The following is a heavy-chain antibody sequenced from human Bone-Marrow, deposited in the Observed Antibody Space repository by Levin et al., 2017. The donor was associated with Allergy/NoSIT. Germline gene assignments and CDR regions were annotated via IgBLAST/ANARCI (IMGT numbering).Heavy chain of an antibody. Sequence: NSSETLSLTCTVSGGSISSSRDYWGWVRQPPGKGLEWIATIYYSGSTYYNPPLQSRVTISVDTSKNQFSLRLSSVTAADPSVYYCARQISEYSSSSRLSYCDYWGQGTLVTVSS. CDR1: GGSISSSRDY. CDR3: ARQISEYSSSSRLSYCDY. CDR2: IYYSGST. V-gene: IGHV4-39*01. J-gene: IGHJ4*02. D-gene: IGHD6-6*01.